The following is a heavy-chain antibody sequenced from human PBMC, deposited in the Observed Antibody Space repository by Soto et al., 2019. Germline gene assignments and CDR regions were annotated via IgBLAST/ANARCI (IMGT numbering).Heavy chain of an antibody. D-gene: IGHD1-26*01. CDR3: ARVSGGATRLRYYYGMDV. CDR2: IYHSGST. J-gene: IGHJ6*02. V-gene: IGHV4-38-2*01. Sequence: SETLSLTCAVSGYSISSGYYWGWIRQPPGKGLEWIGSIYHSGSTYYNPSLKSRVTISVDTSKNQFSLKLSSVTAADTAVYYCARVSGGATRLRYYYGMDVWGQGTTVTVSS. CDR1: GYSISSGYY.